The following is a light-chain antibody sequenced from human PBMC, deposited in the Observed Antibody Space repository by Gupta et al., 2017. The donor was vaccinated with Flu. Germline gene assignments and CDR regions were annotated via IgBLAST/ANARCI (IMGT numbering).Light chain of an antibody. J-gene: IGKJ4*01. V-gene: IGKV4-1*01. CDR1: QSIFYSSNNKNY. Sequence: DIVMTQSQDSLAVSLGERATINCKSSQSIFYSSNNKNYLAWYQQKPVQPPRLLTYWAATREYGVTDRFSGGGADTDFTLTSSLPQDEDGEAYYVQPYSNTDTFGRGTKVEIK. CDR2: WAA. CDR3: QPYSNTDT.